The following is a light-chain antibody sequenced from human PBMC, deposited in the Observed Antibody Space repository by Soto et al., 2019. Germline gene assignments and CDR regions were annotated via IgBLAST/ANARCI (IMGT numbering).Light chain of an antibody. J-gene: IGKJ1*01. CDR2: GAT. V-gene: IGKV1-17*01. CDR1: QGIKNE. Sequence: DIQMTQSPSTLSASVGDRVTITCRASQGIKNELGWYQQKSGKAPKRLIFGATTLQSGVPSRFSGSASGTEFSLIISSLQPEDFATYYCLQYNHYPPTFGQGTKVDIK. CDR3: LQYNHYPPT.